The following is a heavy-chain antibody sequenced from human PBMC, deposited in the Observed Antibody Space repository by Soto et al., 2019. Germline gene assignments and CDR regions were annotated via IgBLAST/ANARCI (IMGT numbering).Heavy chain of an antibody. CDR1: GYIFTTYW. CDR2: TYPGDSDT. D-gene: IGHD3-10*01. Sequence: PGESLKISCKGSGYIFTTYWIGWVRQMPGKGLEWMGITYPGDSDTRYSPSFQGQVTISADKSISTAYLQWSSLKASDTAMYYCARVKDHLLTWFDPWGQGTLVTVSS. V-gene: IGHV5-51*01. J-gene: IGHJ5*02. CDR3: ARVKDHLLTWFDP.